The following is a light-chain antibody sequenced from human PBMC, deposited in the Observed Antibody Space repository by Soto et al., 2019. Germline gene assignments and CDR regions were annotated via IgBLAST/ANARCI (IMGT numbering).Light chain of an antibody. J-gene: IGLJ3*02. CDR1: ALPKKF. Sequence: SYELTQPPSVSVSPGQTARISCSGAALPKKFAYWYQQRPGQAPVMLIYRDNQRPSGIPERFSGSSSGTTVTLTINGVQAEDEADYYCQSSDSSGTYEAFGGGTKLTVL. CDR3: QSSDSSGTYEA. V-gene: IGLV3-25*02. CDR2: RDN.